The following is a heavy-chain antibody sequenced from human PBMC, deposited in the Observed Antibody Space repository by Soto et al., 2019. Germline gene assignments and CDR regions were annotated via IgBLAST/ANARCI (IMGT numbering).Heavy chain of an antibody. CDR1: GYTFTGYA. CDR3: ARAVAVAADFDY. D-gene: IGHD6-19*01. V-gene: IGHV1-3*05. J-gene: IGHJ4*02. CDR2: INAGNGNT. Sequence: QVQLVQSGAEEKKPGASVKVSCKASGYTFTGYAMHWVRQAPGQGLEWMGWINAGNGNTKYSQKFQGRVTITRDTSASTAYMELSSLRSEDTAVYYCARAVAVAADFDYWAQGTLVTVSS.